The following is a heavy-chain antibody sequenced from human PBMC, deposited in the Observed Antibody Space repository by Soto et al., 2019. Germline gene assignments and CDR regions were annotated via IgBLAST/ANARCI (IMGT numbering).Heavy chain of an antibody. CDR2: INHSGST. V-gene: IGHV4-34*01. J-gene: IGHJ4*02. D-gene: IGHD3-10*01. CDR3: ARGSRGNTMVRGVNDY. Sequence: SETLSLTCAAYGGSFSGYYWSWIRQPPGKGLEWIGEINHSGSTNYNPSLKSRVTISVDTSKNQFSLKLSSVTAADTAVYYCARGSRGNTMVRGVNDYWGQGTPVTVSS. CDR1: GGSFSGYY.